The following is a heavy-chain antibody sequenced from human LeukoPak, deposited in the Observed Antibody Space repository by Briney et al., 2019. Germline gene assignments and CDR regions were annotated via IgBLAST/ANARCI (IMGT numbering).Heavy chain of an antibody. V-gene: IGHV4-61*01. J-gene: IGHJ4*02. D-gene: IGHD4-11*01. CDR1: GGSVSSGTYY. CDR2: IYYSGST. Sequence: SETLSLICTVSGGSVSSGTYYWSWIRQPPGKGLEWIGYIYYSGSTNYNASLKSRVTILVDTSKNQFSLKLSSVTAADTAVYYCARDRVRGNSNPYFDYWGQGTLVTVSS. CDR3: ARDRVRGNSNPYFDY.